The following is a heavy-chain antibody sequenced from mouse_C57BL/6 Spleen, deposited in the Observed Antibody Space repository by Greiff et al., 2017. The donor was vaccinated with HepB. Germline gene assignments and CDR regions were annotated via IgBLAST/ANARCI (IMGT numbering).Heavy chain of an antibody. CDR2: ISSGGSYT. D-gene: IGHD2-4*01. J-gene: IGHJ1*03. V-gene: IGHV5-6*01. CDR3: ARVITTSYWYFDV. CDR1: GFTFSSYG. Sequence: EVMLVESGGDLVKPGGSLKLSCAASGFTFSSYGMSWVRQTPDKRLEWVATISSGGSYTYYPDSVKGRFTISRDNAKNTLYLQMSSLKSEDTAMYYCARVITTSYWYFDVWGTRTTVTVSS.